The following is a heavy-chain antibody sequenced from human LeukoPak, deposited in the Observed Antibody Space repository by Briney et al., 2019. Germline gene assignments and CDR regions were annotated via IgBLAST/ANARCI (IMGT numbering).Heavy chain of an antibody. J-gene: IGHJ4*02. D-gene: IGHD6-19*01. CDR2: INPNSGVT. V-gene: IGHV1-2*02. Sequence: ASVKVSCKASGYTFTGYYMHWVRHAPGQGLEWMGWINPNSGVTNYAQKFQGRVTMTRDTSISTAYMELSRLRSDDTAVYYCARGRVGIAVAGPDYWGQGTLVTVSS. CDR1: GYTFTGYY. CDR3: ARGRVGIAVAGPDY.